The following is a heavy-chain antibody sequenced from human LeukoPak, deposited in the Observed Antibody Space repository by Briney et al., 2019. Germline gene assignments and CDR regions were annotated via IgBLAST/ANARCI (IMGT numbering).Heavy chain of an antibody. V-gene: IGHV3-23*01. D-gene: IGHD3-10*01. CDR1: GFTFSSYA. Sequence: HTGGSLRLSCAASGFTFSSYAMSWVRQAPGKGLEWVSAISGSGGSTYYADSVKGRFTISRDNSKNTLYLQMNSLRAEDTAVYYCAKPLSPFTISALHYWGQGTLVTVSS. CDR3: AKPLSPFTISALHY. CDR2: ISGSGGST. J-gene: IGHJ4*02.